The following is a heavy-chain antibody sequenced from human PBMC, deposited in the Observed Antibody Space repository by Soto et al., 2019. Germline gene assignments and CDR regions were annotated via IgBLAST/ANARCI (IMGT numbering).Heavy chain of an antibody. D-gene: IGHD2-15*01. CDR1: GYTFTGYY. V-gene: IGHV1-2*04. CDR2: INPNSGGT. J-gene: IGHJ6*02. CDR3: AGDWMIGYCSGGSCYGMDV. Sequence: GASVKVSCKASGYTFTGYYMHWVRQAPGQGLEWMGWINPNSGGTNYAQKFQGWVTMTRDTSISTAYMELSRLRSDDTAVYYCAGDWMIGYCSGGSCYGMDVWGQGTTVTVSS.